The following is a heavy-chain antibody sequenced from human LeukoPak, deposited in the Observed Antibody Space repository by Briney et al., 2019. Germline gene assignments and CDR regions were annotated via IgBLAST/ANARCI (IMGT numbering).Heavy chain of an antibody. J-gene: IGHJ3*02. CDR2: ISGDGGVT. CDR3: AKSVSPPDASDI. V-gene: IGHV3-43*02. CDR1: GFTFDEYA. Sequence: PGGSLRLSCAAPGFTFDEYAMNWVRQAPGKGLEWVSLISGDGGVTYYADSVKGRFTISRDNSKNSVYLQMNSLRPEDTALYYCAKSVSPPDASDIWGRGTMVTVSS.